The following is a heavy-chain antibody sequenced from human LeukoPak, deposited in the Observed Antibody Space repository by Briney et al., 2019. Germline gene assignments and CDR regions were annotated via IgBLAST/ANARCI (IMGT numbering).Heavy chain of an antibody. Sequence: PSETLSLTCAVYGGSLSGYYWSWIRQPPRKGLEWIGEINHSGSTNYNPSLKSRVTISVDTSKDQFSLKLSSVTAADTAVYYCASRRAARGRIDYWGQGTLVTVSS. CDR3: ASRRAARGRIDY. CDR1: GGSLSGYY. J-gene: IGHJ4*02. V-gene: IGHV4-34*01. CDR2: INHSGST. D-gene: IGHD6-6*01.